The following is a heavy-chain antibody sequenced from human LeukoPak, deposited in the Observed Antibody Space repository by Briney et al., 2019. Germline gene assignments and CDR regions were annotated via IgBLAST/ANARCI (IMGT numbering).Heavy chain of an antibody. CDR3: ARHFSGAAAPLPFDY. CDR2: IYSSGHT. CDR1: GGSIRNYY. Sequence: SQTLSLTCTVSGGSIRNYYWSWIRQPPGKGLEWIGYIYSSGHTNYNPSLKNRDTISVDTSKNQFSLNLTSVTAADTAVYYCARHFSGAAAPLPFDYWGQGTLVTVSS. D-gene: IGHD6-13*01. V-gene: IGHV4-59*08. J-gene: IGHJ4*02.